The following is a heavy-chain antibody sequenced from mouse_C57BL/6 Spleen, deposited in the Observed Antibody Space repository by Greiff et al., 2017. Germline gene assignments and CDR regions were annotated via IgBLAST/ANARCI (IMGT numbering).Heavy chain of an antibody. D-gene: IGHD1-1*01. V-gene: IGHV1-55*01. CDR2: IYPGSGST. Sequence: VQLQQPGAELVKPGASVKMSCKASGYTFTSYWLTWVKQRPGQGLEWIGDIYPGSGSTNYNEKFKSKATLTVDTSSSTAYMQLSSLTSEDSAVYYCARNYYGSSYVSRYFDVWGTGTTVTVSS. J-gene: IGHJ1*03. CDR3: ARNYYGSSYVSRYFDV. CDR1: GYTFTSYW.